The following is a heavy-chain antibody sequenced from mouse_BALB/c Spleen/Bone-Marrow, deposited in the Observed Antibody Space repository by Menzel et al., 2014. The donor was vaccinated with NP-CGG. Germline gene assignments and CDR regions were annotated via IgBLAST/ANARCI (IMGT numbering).Heavy chain of an antibody. CDR1: GFTFSSYG. D-gene: IGHD1-1*01. V-gene: IGHV5-6*01. J-gene: IGHJ4*01. CDR3: ASTITTVVAEDAMDY. Sequence: VQLKESGGDLVKPGGSLKLSCAASGFTFSSYGMSWVRQTPDKRLEWVATISSGGSYTYYPDSVKGRFTISRDNAKNPLYLQMSSLKSEDTAMYYCASTITTVVAEDAMDYWGQGPSVPVSS. CDR2: ISSGGSYT.